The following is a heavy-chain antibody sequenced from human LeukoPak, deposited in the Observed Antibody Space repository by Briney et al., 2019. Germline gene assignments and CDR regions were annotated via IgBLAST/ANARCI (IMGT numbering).Heavy chain of an antibody. CDR2: INWNGGST. Sequence: PGGSMRLSCAASGFTFDDYGMSWVRQAPGKGLEWVSGINWNGGSTGYADSVKGRFTISRDNAKNPLYLQMNSLRAEDTALYYCARAGILGDSSGYYYEDYWGQGTLVTVSS. V-gene: IGHV3-20*04. D-gene: IGHD3-22*01. CDR3: ARAGILGDSSGYYYEDY. CDR1: GFTFDDYG. J-gene: IGHJ4*02.